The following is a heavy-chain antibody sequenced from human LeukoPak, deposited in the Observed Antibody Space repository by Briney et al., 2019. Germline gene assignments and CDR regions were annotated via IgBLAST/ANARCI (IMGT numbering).Heavy chain of an antibody. CDR2: ISAYNGNT. D-gene: IGHD2-2*01. J-gene: IGHJ6*03. V-gene: IGHV1-18*01. Sequence: ASVKVSCKASGYTFTSYAMHWVRQAPGEGLEWMGWISAYNGNTNYAQKLQGRVTMTTDTSTSTAYMELRSLRSDDTAVYYCARLVVPAAYYYYMDVWGKGTTVTVSS. CDR1: GYTFTSYA. CDR3: ARLVVPAAYYYYMDV.